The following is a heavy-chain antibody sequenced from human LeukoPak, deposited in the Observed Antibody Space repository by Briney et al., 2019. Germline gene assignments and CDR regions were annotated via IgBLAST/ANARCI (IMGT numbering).Heavy chain of an antibody. J-gene: IGHJ3*02. CDR2: IYHSGST. V-gene: IGHV4-30-2*05. Sequence: SETLSLTCAVSGGSISSGGYSWSWIRQPPGKGLEWIGYIYHSGSTYYNPSLKSRVTISADTPKNQFSLKLRSVTAADTAVYYCARVPRFLEWYNAFDIWGQGTMVTVSS. D-gene: IGHD3-3*01. CDR1: GGSISSGGYS. CDR3: ARVPRFLEWYNAFDI.